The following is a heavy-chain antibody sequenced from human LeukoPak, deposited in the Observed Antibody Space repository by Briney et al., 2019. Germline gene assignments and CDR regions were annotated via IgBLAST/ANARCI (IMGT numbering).Heavy chain of an antibody. CDR2: ISSSSSYI. J-gene: IGHJ4*02. D-gene: IGHD3-10*02. CDR1: GFTFSSYS. V-gene: IGHV3-21*01. Sequence: GGSLRLSCAASGFTFSSYSMKWVRQAPGKGLEWVSFISSSSSYIYYADSVKGRFTISRDNAKNSLYLQMDSLRAEDTAVYYCARGTMSPYYFDYWGQGTLVTDSS. CDR3: ARGTMSPYYFDY.